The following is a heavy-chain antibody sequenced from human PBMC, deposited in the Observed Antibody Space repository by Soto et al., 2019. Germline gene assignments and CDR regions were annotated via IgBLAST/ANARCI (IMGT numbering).Heavy chain of an antibody. V-gene: IGHV1-2*02. J-gene: IGHJ4*01. CDR2: INPNSGGT. CDR1: GYTFTGYY. Sequence: QVQLVQSGAEVKKPGASVKVSCKASGYTFTGYYMHWVRQAPGQGLEWMGWINPNSGGTNYAQKFQGSVTMTTDTSLSTAYMELSRLRSDDTAVHYCARILIGRRTPGDYSGHGTLVTVSS. D-gene: IGHD6-6*01. CDR3: ARILIGRRTPGDY.